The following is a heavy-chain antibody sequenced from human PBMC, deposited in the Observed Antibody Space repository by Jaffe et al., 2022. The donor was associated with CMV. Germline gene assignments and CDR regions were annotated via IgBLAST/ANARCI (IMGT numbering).Heavy chain of an antibody. D-gene: IGHD3-10*01. CDR1: GGSISSSSYY. CDR3: ARHALPLGYGSGSYFDY. Sequence: QLQLQESGPGLVKPSETLSLTCTVSGGSISSSSYYWGWIRQPPGKGLEWIGSIYYSGSTYYNPSLKSRVTISVDTSKNQFSLKLSSVTAADTAVYYCARHALPLGYGSGSYFDYWGQGTLVTVSS. CDR2: IYYSGST. V-gene: IGHV4-39*01. J-gene: IGHJ4*02.